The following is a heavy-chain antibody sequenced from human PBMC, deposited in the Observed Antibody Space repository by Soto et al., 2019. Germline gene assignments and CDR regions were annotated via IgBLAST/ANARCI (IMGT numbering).Heavy chain of an antibody. CDR2: INPKTRGT. CDR3: ARVTLKAGNWFDP. Sequence: ASVKVSCKASGYTFTDYFIHWVRQAPGQGFEWMGWINPKTRGTNYAQKFQGRVTMTRDTSNSTAYMELRGLRSDDTAVYYCARVTLKAGNWFDPWGQGTLVTVSS. J-gene: IGHJ5*02. CDR1: GYTFTDYF. V-gene: IGHV1-2*02.